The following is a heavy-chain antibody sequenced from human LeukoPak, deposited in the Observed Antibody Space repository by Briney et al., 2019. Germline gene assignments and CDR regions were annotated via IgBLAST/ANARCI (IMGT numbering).Heavy chain of an antibody. Sequence: SETLSLTCAVYGGSFSSYHWSWIREPPGKGLVWIGEINHSGHTNYNPSLKSRVTISVDTSKNQFSLKLSSVTAADTAVYYCARTSGSGWYHDYWGQATLVTVSS. CDR2: INHSGHT. CDR3: ARTSGSGWYHDY. J-gene: IGHJ4*02. V-gene: IGHV4-34*01. CDR1: GGSFSSYH. D-gene: IGHD6-19*01.